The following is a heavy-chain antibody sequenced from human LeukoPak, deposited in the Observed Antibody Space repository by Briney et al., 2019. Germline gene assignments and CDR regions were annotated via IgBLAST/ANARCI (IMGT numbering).Heavy chain of an antibody. CDR3: ARERAVAGTFNYFDY. Sequence: GASVKVSCKASGYTFTNYGISWVRQAPGQGLEWMGWISAYNGNTNYAQKLQGRVTMTTDTSTSTAYMELRSLRSDDTAVYYCARERAVAGTFNYFDYWGQGTLVTVSS. CDR1: GYTFTNYG. V-gene: IGHV1-18*01. CDR2: ISAYNGNT. J-gene: IGHJ4*02. D-gene: IGHD6-19*01.